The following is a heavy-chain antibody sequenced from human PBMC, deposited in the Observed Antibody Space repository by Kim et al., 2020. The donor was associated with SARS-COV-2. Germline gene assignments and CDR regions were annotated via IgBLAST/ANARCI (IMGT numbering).Heavy chain of an antibody. J-gene: IGHJ4*02. Sequence: YAEPVKGRFSISRDNSKNTLYLQMNSLRAEDTAVYYCARPYSGSYQTYFDYWGQGTLVTVSS. V-gene: IGHV3-30*01. D-gene: IGHD1-26*01. CDR3: ARPYSGSYQTYFDY.